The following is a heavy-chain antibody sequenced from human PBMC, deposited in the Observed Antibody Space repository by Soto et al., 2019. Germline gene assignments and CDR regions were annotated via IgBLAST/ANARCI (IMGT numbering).Heavy chain of an antibody. V-gene: IGHV3-30*18. CDR1: GFMFSGFG. CDR3: ANPSGYYFGLGSHDEASDM. Sequence: QVQLVESGGGVVQTGRSLRLSCAASGFMFSGFGMHWVRQAPGKGLQWVAGISKDGSKKYYADSVKGRFTISRDNSKKTLYLQMNSLRAEDTAVYYCANPSGYYFGLGSHDEASDMWGQGTVVTVFS. J-gene: IGHJ3*02. D-gene: IGHD3-9*01. CDR2: ISKDGSKK.